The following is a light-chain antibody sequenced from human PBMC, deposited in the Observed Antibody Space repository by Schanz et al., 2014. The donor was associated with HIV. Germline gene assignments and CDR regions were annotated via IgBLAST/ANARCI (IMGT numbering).Light chain of an antibody. V-gene: IGLV2-14*02. CDR1: SSDVGSYNL. CDR3: SSYTSSSTLVV. CDR2: EVN. J-gene: IGLJ2*01. Sequence: QSALTQPASVSGSPGQSITISCTGTSSDVGSYNLVSWYQQYPGKAPKLMIYEVNKRPSGVSNRFSGSKSGNTASLTISGLQAEDEADYYCSSYTSSSTLVVFGGGTKLTVL.